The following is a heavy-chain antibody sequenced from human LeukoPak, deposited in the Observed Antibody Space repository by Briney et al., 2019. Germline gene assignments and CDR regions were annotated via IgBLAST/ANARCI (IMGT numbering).Heavy chain of an antibody. J-gene: IGHJ6*03. V-gene: IGHV1-18*01. CDR1: GYTFTSYG. CDR3: ARHYGSGSYYSYMDV. D-gene: IGHD3-10*01. Sequence: ASVKVSCKASGYTFTSYGISWVRQAPGQGLEWMGWISAYNGNTNYAQKLQGRVTMTTDTSTSTAYMELRSLRSDDTAVYYCARHYGSGSYYSYMDVWGKGTTVTVPS. CDR2: ISAYNGNT.